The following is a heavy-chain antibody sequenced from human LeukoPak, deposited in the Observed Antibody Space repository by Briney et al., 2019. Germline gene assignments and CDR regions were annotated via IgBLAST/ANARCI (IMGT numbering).Heavy chain of an antibody. CDR2: ISSSGSTI. CDR1: GFTFSSYE. Sequence: GGSLRLSCAASGFTFSSYEMNWVRQAPGKGLEWVSYISSSGSTIYYADSVKGRFTISRDNAKNSLYPQMNSLRAEDTAVYYCARDLWHSSGVFDYWGQGTLVTVSS. J-gene: IGHJ4*02. D-gene: IGHD6-19*01. CDR3: ARDLWHSSGVFDY. V-gene: IGHV3-48*03.